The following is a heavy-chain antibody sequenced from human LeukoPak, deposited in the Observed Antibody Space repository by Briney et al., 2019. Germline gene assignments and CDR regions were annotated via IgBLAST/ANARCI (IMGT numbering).Heavy chain of an antibody. J-gene: IGHJ3*02. V-gene: IGHV3-9*01. CDR1: RFSFANYA. Sequence: PGGSLRLSCAASRFSFANYAMHWVRQAPGKGLEWVSGISWNSGSIGYADSVKGRFTISRDNAKNSLYLQMNSLRAEDTALYYRAKGLLWFGEFDAFGIWGQGTMVTVSS. CDR3: AKGLLWFGEFDAFGI. D-gene: IGHD3-10*01. CDR2: ISWNSGSI.